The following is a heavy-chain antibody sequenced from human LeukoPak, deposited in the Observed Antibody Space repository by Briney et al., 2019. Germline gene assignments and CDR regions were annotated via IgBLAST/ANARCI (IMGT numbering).Heavy chain of an antibody. D-gene: IGHD3-10*01. J-gene: IGHJ5*02. Sequence: ASVKVSCKASGYTFTSYAMHWVRQAPGQRLEWMGWINAGNGNTKYSQKFQGRVTITRDTSASTAYMELSSLKSEDTAVYYCARLKLLWFGFDPWGQGTLVTVSS. CDR3: ARLKLLWFGFDP. CDR1: GYTFTSYA. CDR2: INAGNGNT. V-gene: IGHV1-3*01.